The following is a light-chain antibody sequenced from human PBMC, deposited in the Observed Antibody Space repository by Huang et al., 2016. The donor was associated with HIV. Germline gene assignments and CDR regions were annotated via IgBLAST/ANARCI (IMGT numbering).Light chain of an antibody. CDR1: ENIRRY. Sequence: DIQMTQSPSSLSASVGDRVTITCRASENIRRYLNWYQQKPGKPPKILIHSASTLQSGVPSRFSGSRSGTDFTLTITSLQPEDFATYYCQGSLSIPHTFGQGTNLEIK. J-gene: IGKJ2*01. CDR2: SAS. CDR3: QGSLSIPHT. V-gene: IGKV1-39*01.